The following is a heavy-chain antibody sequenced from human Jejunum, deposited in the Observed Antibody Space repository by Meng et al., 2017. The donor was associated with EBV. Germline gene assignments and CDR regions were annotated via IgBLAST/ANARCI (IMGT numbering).Heavy chain of an antibody. CDR3: ARGGAGTVHAEGDY. V-gene: IGHV3-74*01. CDR1: GFTFTNHW. J-gene: IGHJ4*02. CDR2: IYSDGTTT. D-gene: IGHD6-13*01. Sequence: VQLVGSGGGLVQPGGSLRLSCAASGFTFTNHWMHWVRQAPGKGLVWVSRIYSDGTTTYYADSVKGRFTISRDNAKNTVYLQMNSLRAEDTAVYYCARGGAGTVHAEGDYWGQGTLVTVSS.